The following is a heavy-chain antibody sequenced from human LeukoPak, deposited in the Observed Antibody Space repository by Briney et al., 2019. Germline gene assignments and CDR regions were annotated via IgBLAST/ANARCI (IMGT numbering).Heavy chain of an antibody. J-gene: IGHJ4*02. CDR3: ARTSTVRGWYFGY. V-gene: IGHV4-59*08. D-gene: IGHD3-10*01. Sequence: AEPLSLTCTVSVSSISSYYWRGIQEPPGKGVEGIGYICYSGSTNYNPSLKSRVTIYVDTSKHQFSLKLSSVTAAATAVYYCARTSTVRGWYFGYWGQGTMVTVSS. CDR1: VSSISSYY. CDR2: ICYSGST.